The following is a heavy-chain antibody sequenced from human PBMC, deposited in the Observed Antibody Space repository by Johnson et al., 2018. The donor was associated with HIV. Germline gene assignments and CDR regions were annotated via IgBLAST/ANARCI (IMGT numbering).Heavy chain of an antibody. J-gene: IGHJ3*02. CDR2: SWNSGSI. CDR1: GFTVSSNY. Sequence: VQLVESGGGLIQPGGSLRLSCAASGFTVSSNYMSWVRQAPGKGLEWVSGISWNSGSIGYADSVKGRFTISRDNAKNSLYLQMNSLRAEDTAVYHCAKDRAGAGEPFDSWGQGTMVTVSP. CDR3: AKDRAGAGEPFDS. V-gene: IGHV3-53*01. D-gene: IGHD6-19*01.